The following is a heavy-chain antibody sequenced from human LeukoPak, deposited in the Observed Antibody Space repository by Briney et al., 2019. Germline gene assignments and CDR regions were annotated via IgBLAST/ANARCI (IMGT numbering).Heavy chain of an antibody. CDR2: ISASGISI. V-gene: IGHV3-48*03. D-gene: IGHD6-13*01. CDR3: VPPAAGLHRTISTEYFQH. Sequence: GRSLRLSCAAAGLTFDSYDMYWVRQSPGKGPEWVSYISASGISIKYADSVKGRFTISRDNAKNLVYLQMDSLRADDTAVYYCVPPAAGLHRTISTEYFQHWGQGTPVIVSS. CDR1: GLTFDSYD. J-gene: IGHJ1*01.